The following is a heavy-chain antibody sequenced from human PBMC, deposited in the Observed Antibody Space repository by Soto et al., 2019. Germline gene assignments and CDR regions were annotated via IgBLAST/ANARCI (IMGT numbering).Heavy chain of an antibody. CDR3: AKDRSSTSCYAVDY. Sequence: PGGSLRLSCAASGFTFRSYAMSWVRQAPGKGLEWVSAIGGSSGSTDYADSVKGRFTISRDNSKNTLFLQMNSLRAEDTALYYCAKDRSSTSCYAVDYWGQGTLVTVSS. J-gene: IGHJ4*02. CDR1: GFTFRSYA. V-gene: IGHV3-23*01. CDR2: IGGSSGST. D-gene: IGHD2-2*01.